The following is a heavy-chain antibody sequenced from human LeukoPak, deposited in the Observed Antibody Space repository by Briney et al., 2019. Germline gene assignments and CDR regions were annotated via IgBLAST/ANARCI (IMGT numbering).Heavy chain of an antibody. CDR1: GYTFTGYY. CDR3: ATALYDKVWGSFRSTPRRVLHF. Sequence: GASVKVSCKASGYTFTGYYMHWVRQAPRQGLEWMGWINPNSGGTNYAQKFQGRVSMTRDTSLSTAYMDLSGLTSDDTAIYYCATALYDKVWGSFRSTPRRVLHFWGQGTLVTVSS. CDR2: INPNSGGT. D-gene: IGHD3-16*02. J-gene: IGHJ4*02. V-gene: IGHV1-2*02.